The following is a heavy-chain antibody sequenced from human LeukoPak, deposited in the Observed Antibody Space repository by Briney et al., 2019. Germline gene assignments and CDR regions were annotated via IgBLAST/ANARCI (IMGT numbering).Heavy chain of an antibody. Sequence: GGSLRLSCAASGFPSSSYSMNWVRQAPGKGLEWVSYISASGSNIYYLDSVKGRFTVSRDNAMNSLFLQMDRPRAEDTAVYYCVRVKGTYFDFWGQGTLVTVSS. CDR1: GFPSSSYS. V-gene: IGHV3-48*01. J-gene: IGHJ4*02. D-gene: IGHD1-1*01. CDR2: ISASGSNI. CDR3: VRVKGTYFDF.